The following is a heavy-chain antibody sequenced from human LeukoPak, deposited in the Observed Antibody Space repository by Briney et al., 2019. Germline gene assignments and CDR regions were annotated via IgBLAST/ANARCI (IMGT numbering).Heavy chain of an antibody. CDR1: GYSISSGYC. V-gene: IGHV4-38-2*02. Sequence: SETLSLTCTVSGYSISSGYCWGWIRQPPGKGLEWIGTIYHDGRTYFNPSLKSRVTISVDTSKNQFSLKLSSVTAADTAVYYCARDRLQLQSWGQGTLVTVSS. D-gene: IGHD5-24*01. CDR3: ARDRLQLQS. J-gene: IGHJ5*02. CDR2: IYHDGRT.